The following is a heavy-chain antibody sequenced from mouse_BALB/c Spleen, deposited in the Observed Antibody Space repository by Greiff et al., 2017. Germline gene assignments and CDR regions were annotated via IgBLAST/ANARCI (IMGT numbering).Heavy chain of an antibody. V-gene: IGHV1-54*01. CDR3: ARSYDYEGDWFAY. CDR1: GYAFTNYL. CDR2: INPGSGGT. D-gene: IGHD2-4*01. Sequence: QVQLQQSGAELVRPGTSVKVSCKASGYAFTNYLIVWVKQRPGQGLEWIGVINPGSGGTNYNEKFKGKATLTADKSSSTAYMQLSSLTSDDSAVYFCARSYDYEGDWFAYWGQGTLVTVSA. J-gene: IGHJ3*01.